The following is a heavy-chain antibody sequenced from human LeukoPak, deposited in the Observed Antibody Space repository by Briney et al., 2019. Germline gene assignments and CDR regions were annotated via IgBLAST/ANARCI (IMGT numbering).Heavy chain of an antibody. Sequence: VASVKVSCKASGYTFTGYYMHWVRQAPGQGLEWMGGIMTIFGSANYAQKFQGRLTITADESTSTTYMELSSPRSQDTAVYYCARALSLDGYNHFDFWGQGTLVTVSS. V-gene: IGHV1-69*13. CDR3: ARALSLDGYNHFDF. CDR2: IMTIFGSA. J-gene: IGHJ4*02. CDR1: GYTFTGYY. D-gene: IGHD5-24*01.